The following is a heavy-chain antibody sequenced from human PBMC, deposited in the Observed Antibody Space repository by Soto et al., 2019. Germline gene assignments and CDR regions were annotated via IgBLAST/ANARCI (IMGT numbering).Heavy chain of an antibody. D-gene: IGHD3-3*01. CDR2: IYHSGST. Sequence: SETLSLTCTVSGGSVSSSSCYWGWIRQPPGKGLEWIGSIYHSGSTYYNPSLKSRVTISVDRSKNQFSLKLSSVTAADTAVYYCARVSGFWSGYPNWFDPWGQGTLVTVSS. V-gene: IGHV4-39*07. CDR1: GGSVSSSSCY. CDR3: ARVSGFWSGYPNWFDP. J-gene: IGHJ5*02.